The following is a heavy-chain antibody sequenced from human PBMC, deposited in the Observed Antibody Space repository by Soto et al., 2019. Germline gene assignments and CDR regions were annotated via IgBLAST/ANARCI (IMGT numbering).Heavy chain of an antibody. Sequence: QITMKESGPTLVKPKQTLTLTCTVSGFSLSTSGVAVAWIRQPPGKALEWLALLYWDDDERYRLPLRSRLTITKDNSKNQVVLTMTNMDPVDTGTYYCVHRQYNGYDWGYFDYWGQGSLVAVSS. CDR1: GFSLSTSGVA. J-gene: IGHJ4*02. V-gene: IGHV2-5*02. CDR2: LYWDDDE. D-gene: IGHD5-12*01. CDR3: VHRQYNGYDWGYFDY.